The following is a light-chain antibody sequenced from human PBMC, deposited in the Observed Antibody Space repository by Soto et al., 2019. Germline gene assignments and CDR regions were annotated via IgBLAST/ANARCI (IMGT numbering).Light chain of an antibody. CDR2: EVT. J-gene: IGLJ1*01. Sequence: LTQPASVSGSPGQSIAISCTGTSSDVGGYDYVSWYQQHPDKAPKLMIYEVTKRPSGVSNRFSGSKSGYTASLTISGLQPEDEADYYCSSHTSGNTRVFGSGTRSPS. V-gene: IGLV2-14*01. CDR3: SSHTSGNTRV. CDR1: SSDVGGYDY.